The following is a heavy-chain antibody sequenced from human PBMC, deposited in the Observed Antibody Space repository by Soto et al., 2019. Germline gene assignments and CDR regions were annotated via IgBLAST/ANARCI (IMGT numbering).Heavy chain of an antibody. CDR2: ISSSSSYI. CDR1: GFTFSSYS. Sequence: PGGPLILSCAASGFTFSSYSMNWVRQAPGKGLEWVSSISSSSSYIYYADSVKGRFTISRDNAKNSLYLQMNNLRAEDTAVYYCASVSYYDFWSGYVRRGTGGYYWGQGTLVTVSS. CDR3: ASVSYYDFWSGYVRRGTGGYY. J-gene: IGHJ4*02. D-gene: IGHD3-3*01. V-gene: IGHV3-21*01.